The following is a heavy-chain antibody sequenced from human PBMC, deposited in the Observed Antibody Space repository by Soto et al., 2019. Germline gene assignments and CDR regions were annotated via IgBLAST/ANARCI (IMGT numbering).Heavy chain of an antibody. V-gene: IGHV1-69*02. D-gene: IGHD3-3*01. CDR1: GGTFSSYT. CDR3: ASFEWPPKNDAFDI. J-gene: IGHJ3*02. CDR2: IIPILGIA. Sequence: QVQLVQSGAEVKKPGSSVKVSCKASGGTFSSYTISWVRQAPGQGLEWMGRIIPILGIANYAQKFQGRVTITADKSTSTAYMELSSLRSEDTAVYYYASFEWPPKNDAFDIWGQGTMVTVSS.